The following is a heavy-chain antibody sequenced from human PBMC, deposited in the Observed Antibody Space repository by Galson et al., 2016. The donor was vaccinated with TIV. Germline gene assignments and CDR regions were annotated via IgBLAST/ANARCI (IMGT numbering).Heavy chain of an antibody. D-gene: IGHD6-13*01. V-gene: IGHV2-70*11. CDR3: ARTRSAAAGGLDF. CDR2: IDWDDDK. CDR1: GFSLGTSGMC. Sequence: PALVKPTQTLTLTCTFSGFSLGTSGMCVSWVRQPPGKALEWLARIDWDDDKYYSTPLKIRLTISKDTSKNKVVLMVTDVDPMDTATYFCARTRSAAAGGLDFWGQGTLVTVSS. J-gene: IGHJ4*02.